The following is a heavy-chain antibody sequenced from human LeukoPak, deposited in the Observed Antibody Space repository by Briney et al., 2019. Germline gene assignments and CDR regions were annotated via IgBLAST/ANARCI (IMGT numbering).Heavy chain of an antibody. CDR3: SVSGYGPYGNGFFEY. D-gene: IGHD3-10*01. CDR1: GYNFIKYY. J-gene: IGHJ4*02. CDR2: INSYSGDT. V-gene: IGHV1-2*02. Sequence: GASVKVSCKASGYNFIKYYLQWVRLAPGQGLEWMGWINSYSGDTHIMQHFQGRVTMTRDTSITTAYMEVTRLRSDDTDVYFCSVSGYGPYGNGFFEYWGGGTRVSISS.